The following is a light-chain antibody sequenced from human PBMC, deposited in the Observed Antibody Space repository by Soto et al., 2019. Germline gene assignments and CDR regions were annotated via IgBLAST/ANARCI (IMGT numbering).Light chain of an antibody. Sequence: SVLTQPPCASGSPGQSVTISCTGTSSDVGGYQYVSWYQQYPGKAPKLMIYAVNKRPSGVPDRFSGSRSGNTASLTVSGLQAEDEADYYCSSYAGSNNYVFRTGTKVTVL. CDR2: AVN. V-gene: IGLV2-8*01. J-gene: IGLJ1*01. CDR1: SSDVGGYQY. CDR3: SSYAGSNNYV.